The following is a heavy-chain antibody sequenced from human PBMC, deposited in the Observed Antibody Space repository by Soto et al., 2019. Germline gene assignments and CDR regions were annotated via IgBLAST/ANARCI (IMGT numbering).Heavy chain of an antibody. J-gene: IGHJ6*02. Sequence: GGSLRLSCAASGLTLSNYGMQWVRQAPGKGLECMAVISYDGSNKYYADSVKGRFIISRDNSKNTLYLQMTSLRAEDTAVYYCVKPPGADPGLFELPDGDYYYYDMDVWGQGTAVTVSS. CDR3: VKPPGADPGLFELPDGDYYYYDMDV. CDR2: ISYDGSNK. CDR1: GLTLSNYG. V-gene: IGHV3-30*18. D-gene: IGHD1-7*01.